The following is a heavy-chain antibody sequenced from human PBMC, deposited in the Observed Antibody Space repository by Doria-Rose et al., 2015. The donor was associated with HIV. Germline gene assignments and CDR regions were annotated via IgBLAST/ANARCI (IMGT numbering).Heavy chain of an antibody. J-gene: IGHJ4*02. CDR1: GFTFSRYS. Sequence: PGGSLRLSCAASGFTFSRYSMNWVRQAPGKGLEWVSSISSSSSYIYYADSVKGRFTISRDNAKNSLDLQMNSLRAEDTAVYYCARGSPTSVPGIKGGGDYWGQGTLVTVSS. D-gene: IGHD3-10*01. CDR2: ISSSSSYI. V-gene: IGHV3-21*03. CDR3: ARGSPTSVPGIKGGGDY.